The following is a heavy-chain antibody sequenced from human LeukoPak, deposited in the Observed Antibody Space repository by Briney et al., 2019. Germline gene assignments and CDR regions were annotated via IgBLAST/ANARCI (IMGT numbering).Heavy chain of an antibody. CDR3: AKDLVWDIVVVPAAITAAGPEPDAFDI. CDR1: GFTFSSYA. CDR2: ISGSGGST. V-gene: IGHV3-23*01. J-gene: IGHJ3*02. Sequence: GGSLRLPCAASGFTFSSYAMSWVRQAPGKGLEWVSAISGSGGSTYYADSVKGRFTISRDNSKNTLYLQMNSLRAEDTAVYYCAKDLVWDIVVVPAAITAAGPEPDAFDIWGQGTMVTVSS. D-gene: IGHD2-2*02.